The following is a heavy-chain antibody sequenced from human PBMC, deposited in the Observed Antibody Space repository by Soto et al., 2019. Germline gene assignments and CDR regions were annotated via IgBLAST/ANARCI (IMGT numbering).Heavy chain of an antibody. V-gene: IGHV3-9*01. CDR1: GFTFDDYA. CDR2: INWVSGSI. J-gene: IGHJ6*02. D-gene: IGHD3-3*01. CDR3: VKDMGVDLWNYYYGMDV. Sequence: EVQLVESGGGLVQPGRSLRLSCAASGFTFDDYAMHWVGQPPGKGLEWVSGINWVSGSIAYADSVKGRFNISRDNAKRTLYLQMNSLRPEDTALYYCVKDMGVDLWNYYYGMDVCGQGTMVTVSS.